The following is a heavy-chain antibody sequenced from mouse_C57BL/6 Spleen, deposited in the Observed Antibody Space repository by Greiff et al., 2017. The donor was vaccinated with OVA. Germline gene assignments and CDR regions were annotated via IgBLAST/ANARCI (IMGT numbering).Heavy chain of an antibody. CDR1: GFTFSDYG. D-gene: IGHD2-4*01. V-gene: IGHV5-17*01. CDR3: ARDYDYDNYAMDY. CDR2: SSSGSSTI. Sequence: EVKLVESGGGLVKPGGSLKLSCAASGFTFSDYGMHWVRQAPEKGLEWVAYSSSGSSTIYDADTVKGRFTISRDNAKNTLFLQMTSLRSEDTAMYYCARDYDYDNYAMDYWGQGTSVTVSS. J-gene: IGHJ4*01.